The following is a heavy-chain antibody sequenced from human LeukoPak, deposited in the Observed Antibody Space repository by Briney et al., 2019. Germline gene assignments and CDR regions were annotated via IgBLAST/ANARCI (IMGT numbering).Heavy chain of an antibody. V-gene: IGHV3-53*01. D-gene: IGHD2-8*01. CDR1: GFTVSSNY. J-gene: IGHJ3*02. Sequence: GGSLRLSCAASGFTVSSNYMSWVRQAPGKGLEWVSVIYSGGSTYYADSVKGRFTISRDNSKNTLYLQMNSLRAEDTAVYYCARVLMVYASSAYGFDIWGQGTMVTVSS. CDR3: ARVLMVYASSAYGFDI. CDR2: IYSGGST.